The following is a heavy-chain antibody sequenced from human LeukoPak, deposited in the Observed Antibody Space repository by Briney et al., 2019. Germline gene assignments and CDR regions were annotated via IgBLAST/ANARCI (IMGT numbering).Heavy chain of an antibody. V-gene: IGHV3-23*01. CDR2: ISGSGGST. Sequence: GGSLRLSCAASGFTFSSYAMSWVRQAPGKGLEWVSAISGSGGSTYYADSVKGRFTISRDNSKNTLYLQMNSLRAEDTAVYHCAKDKYFDFWSGYYKSSYFDYWGQGTLVTVSS. D-gene: IGHD3-3*01. J-gene: IGHJ4*02. CDR1: GFTFSSYA. CDR3: AKDKYFDFWSGYYKSSYFDY.